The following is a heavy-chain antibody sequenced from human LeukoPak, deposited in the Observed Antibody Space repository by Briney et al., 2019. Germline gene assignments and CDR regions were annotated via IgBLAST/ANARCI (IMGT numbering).Heavy chain of an antibody. D-gene: IGHD1-20*01. Sequence: SETLSLTCAVSGFSISSGFYWGWIRQPPGRGLEWIVSFYHSGSTYYNPSLRSRVAISLDTSKNQLSLKLSSVTAADTAVYYCSRRISGYAFDPWGQGTLITVSS. J-gene: IGHJ5*02. V-gene: IGHV4-38-2*01. CDR1: GFSISSGFY. CDR3: SRRISGYAFDP. CDR2: FYHSGST.